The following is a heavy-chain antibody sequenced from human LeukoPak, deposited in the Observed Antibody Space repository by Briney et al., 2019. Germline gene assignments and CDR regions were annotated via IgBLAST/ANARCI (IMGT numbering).Heavy chain of an antibody. CDR2: IRYDGSNK. J-gene: IGHJ4*02. CDR3: ARDLHDLRAAGTFDY. CDR1: GFTFSSYA. V-gene: IGHV3-30*02. Sequence: TGGSLRLSCAASGFTFSSYAMSWVRQAPGKGLEWVAFIRYDGSNKYYADSVKGRFTISRDNSKNTLYLQMNSLRAEDTAVYYCARDLHDLRAAGTFDYWGQGTLVTVSS. D-gene: IGHD6-13*01.